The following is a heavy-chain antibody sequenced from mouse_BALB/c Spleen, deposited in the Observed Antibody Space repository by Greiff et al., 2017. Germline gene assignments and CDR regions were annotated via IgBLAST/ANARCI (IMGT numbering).Heavy chain of an antibody. CDR1: GYTFTSYY. Sequence: QVQLQQSGPELVKPGASVKMSCKASGYTFTSYYIHWVKQRPGQGLEWIGWIYPGDGSTKYNEKFKGKTTLTADKSSSTAYMLLSSLTSEDSAIYFCAMYGNYSYYAMDYWGQGTSVTVSS. CDR2: IYPGDGST. J-gene: IGHJ4*01. V-gene: IGHV1S56*01. CDR3: AMYGNYSYYAMDY. D-gene: IGHD2-10*02.